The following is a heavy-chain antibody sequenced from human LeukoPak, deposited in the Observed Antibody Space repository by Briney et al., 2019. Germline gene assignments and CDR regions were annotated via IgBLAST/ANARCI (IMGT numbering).Heavy chain of an antibody. CDR1: GFTFSSYA. D-gene: IGHD4-17*01. CDR2: ISGSGGST. J-gene: IGHJ4*02. CDR3: AKLPHTDYGDYGAPYYFDY. V-gene: IGHV3-23*01. Sequence: GGSLRLSCAASGFTFSSYAMSWVRQAPGKGLEWVSAISGSGGSTYYADSVKGRFTISRDNSKNTLYLQMNSLGAEDTAVYYCAKLPHTDYGDYGAPYYFDYWGQGTLVTVSS.